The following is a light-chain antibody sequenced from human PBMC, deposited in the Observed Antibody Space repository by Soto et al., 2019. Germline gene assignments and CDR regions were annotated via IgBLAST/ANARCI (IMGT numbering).Light chain of an antibody. CDR2: ASS. CDR1: YNIRNS. Sequence: ITLTQSPSSLSASVGDRVTITCRANYNIRNSLNWYQQKPREAPKLLIYASSSLESGVPSRFSGSASGTDFTLTINSLQPEDFATYYCQQSYSTLLTFGQGTKVDIK. CDR3: QQSYSTLLT. J-gene: IGKJ1*01. V-gene: IGKV1-39*01.